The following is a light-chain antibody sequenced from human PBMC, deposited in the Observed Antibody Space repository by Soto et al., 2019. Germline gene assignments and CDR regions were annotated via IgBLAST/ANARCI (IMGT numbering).Light chain of an antibody. CDR3: CSYAGFTTYV. V-gene: IGLV1-40*01. CDR2: GVT. Sequence: QSALTQPPSVSGAPGQRVTISCTGSSSNIGAGYDVHWYRQRPGKPPKLMIYGVTKRPSGVSDRFSGSKSGNTASLTISGLQAEDEADYYCCSYAGFTTYVFGSGTKVTVL. J-gene: IGLJ1*01. CDR1: SSNIGAGYD.